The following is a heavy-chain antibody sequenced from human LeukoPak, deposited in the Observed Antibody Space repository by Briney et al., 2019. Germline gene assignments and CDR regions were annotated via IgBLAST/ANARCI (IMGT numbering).Heavy chain of an antibody. D-gene: IGHD4-17*01. CDR3: ARSRGGFGDYGSWFDP. CDR2: IYTSGST. CDR1: GNSFGDYY. J-gene: IGHJ5*02. V-gene: IGHV4-4*07. Sequence: SETLSLTCTVSGNSFGDYYWSWIRQPAGKGLEWIGRIYTSGSTTYNPSLKSRVTMSVDTSKSQFSLNLMSVTAADTAVYYCARSRGGFGDYGSWFDPWGQGTLVTVSS.